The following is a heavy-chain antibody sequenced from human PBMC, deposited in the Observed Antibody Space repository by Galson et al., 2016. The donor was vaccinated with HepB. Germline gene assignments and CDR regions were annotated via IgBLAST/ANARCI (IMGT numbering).Heavy chain of an antibody. V-gene: IGHV3-15*01. CDR3: TTDIFSGWYAH. CDR1: GFTFTNAW. CDR2: IKSKTEGGTT. J-gene: IGHJ4*02. Sequence: SLRLSCAASGFTFTNAWMSWVRQAPGKGLEWVGRIKSKTEGGTTDYAAPVKGRFTISRDGSENTLFLQMDSLKNEDTGVYYCTTDIFSGWYAHWGQGTLVTVSS. D-gene: IGHD6-19*01.